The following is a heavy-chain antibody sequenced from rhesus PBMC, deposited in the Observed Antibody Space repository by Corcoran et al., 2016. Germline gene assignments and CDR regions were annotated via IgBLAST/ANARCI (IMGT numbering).Heavy chain of an antibody. D-gene: IGHD5-24*01. Sequence: QVQLQESGPGLVKPSETLSLTCAVSGGSISDSYYWSWIRQPPGKGLEWIGYIYGSGGSTSSNPSLKSRVTISTDPAKNQFSLKLSSVTAADTAVYYCARLGRYSGYRNWYFDLWGPGTPITISS. V-gene: IGHV4-106*01. CDR2: IYGSGGST. CDR1: GGSISDSYY. CDR3: ARLGRYSGYRNWYFDL. J-gene: IGHJ2*01.